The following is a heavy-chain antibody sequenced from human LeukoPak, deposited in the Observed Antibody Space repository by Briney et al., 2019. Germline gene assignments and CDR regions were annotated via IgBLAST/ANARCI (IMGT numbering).Heavy chain of an antibody. CDR2: IIPILGIA. CDR3: ARDFRFGGFDY. CDR1: GGTFSSYA. V-gene: IGHV1-69*04. J-gene: IGHJ4*02. D-gene: IGHD3-10*01. Sequence: GASVKVSCKASGGTFSSYAISWVRQAPGQGLEWMGRIIPILGIANYAQKFQGRVTITADKSTSTAYMELSSLRSEDTAVYYCARDFRFGGFDYWGQGTLSPSPQ.